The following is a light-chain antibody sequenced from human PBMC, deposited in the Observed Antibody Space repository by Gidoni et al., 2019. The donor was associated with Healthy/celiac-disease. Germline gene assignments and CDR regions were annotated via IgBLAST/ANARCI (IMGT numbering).Light chain of an antibody. J-gene: IGKJ1*01. CDR1: QGISNY. V-gene: IGKV1-27*01. Sequence: ITQHPSSLSASVGDRVTSTCRASQGISNYLAWYQQKPGKVPKLLIYAASTLQSGVPSRFSGSGSGTDFTLTISSLQPEDVATYYCQKYNSAPWTFGQGTKVEIK. CDR2: AAS. CDR3: QKYNSAPWT.